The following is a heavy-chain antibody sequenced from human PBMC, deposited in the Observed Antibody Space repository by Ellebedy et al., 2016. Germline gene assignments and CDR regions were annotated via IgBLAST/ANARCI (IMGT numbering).Heavy chain of an antibody. D-gene: IGHD6-6*01. CDR2: IYYSGST. Sequence: SETLSLTCTVSGGSISSYYWSWIRQPPGKGLEWIGYIYYSGSTNYNPSLKSRVTISVATSKNQFSLKLSSVTAADTAVYYCARVSSIAARGYYGMDVWGQGTTVTVSS. CDR1: GGSISSYY. CDR3: ARVSSIAARGYYGMDV. V-gene: IGHV4-59*01. J-gene: IGHJ6*02.